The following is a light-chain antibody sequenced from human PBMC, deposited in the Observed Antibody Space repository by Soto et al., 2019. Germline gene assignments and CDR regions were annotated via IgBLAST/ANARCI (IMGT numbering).Light chain of an antibody. CDR2: DVS. Sequence: QSVLTQPASVSGSPGQSIAISCTGTSSDVAAYNYVSWYQQHPGKAPKLMIYDVSNRLSGVSNRFSGSKSGNTASLTISGLQAEDEADYYCTSYTTSTTWVFGRGTKLTVL. CDR3: TSYTTSTTWV. CDR1: SSDVAAYNY. J-gene: IGLJ3*02. V-gene: IGLV2-14*03.